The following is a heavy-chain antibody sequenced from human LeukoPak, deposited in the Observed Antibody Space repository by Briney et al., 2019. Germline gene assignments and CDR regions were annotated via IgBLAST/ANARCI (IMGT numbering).Heavy chain of an antibody. J-gene: IGHJ6*02. CDR3: AREGYGSGRRLGLDV. Sequence: ASVKVSCKASGYIFINYYMHWVRQAPGQGLEWMAIINPSGGSTTYAQNVQGRVTMTRDTSTSTVYLEVNSLRSDDTAVYYCAREGYGSGRRLGLDVWGQGTTVTVSS. CDR1: GYIFINYY. V-gene: IGHV1-46*01. D-gene: IGHD3-10*01. CDR2: INPSGGST.